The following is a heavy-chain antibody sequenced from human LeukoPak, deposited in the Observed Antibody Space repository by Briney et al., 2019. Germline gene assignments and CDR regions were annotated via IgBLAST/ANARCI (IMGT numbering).Heavy chain of an antibody. J-gene: IGHJ5*02. D-gene: IGHD2-15*01. V-gene: IGHV1-8*03. CDR2: MNPNSDNT. CDR1: GYSLSSYD. Sequence: ASVKVSCKASGYSLSSYDINWVRQAAGQGLEWMGWMNPNSDNTGYAQNFQGRVTITRNTAMTTAYMELSSLRSEDTAVYYCARRFCRGVSCFLDPWGQGTLVTVSS. CDR3: ARRFCRGVSCFLDP.